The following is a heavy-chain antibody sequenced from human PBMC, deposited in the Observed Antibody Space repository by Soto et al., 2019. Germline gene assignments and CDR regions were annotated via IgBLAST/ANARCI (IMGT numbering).Heavy chain of an antibody. Sequence: QVQLVESGGGVVQPGRSLRLSCAASGFTFSSYGMHWVHQAPGKGLEWVAVIWYDGSNKYYADSVKGRFTISRDNSKKELYLQMNSLRAGDTAVYYCARGMDDFWSGYPLFDYWGQGTLVTVSS. CDR3: ARGMDDFWSGYPLFDY. CDR2: IWYDGSNK. D-gene: IGHD3-3*01. J-gene: IGHJ4*02. CDR1: GFTFSSYG. V-gene: IGHV3-33*01.